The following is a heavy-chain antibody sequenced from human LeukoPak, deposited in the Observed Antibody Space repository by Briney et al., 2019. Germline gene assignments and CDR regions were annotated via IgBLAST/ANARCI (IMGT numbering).Heavy chain of an antibody. Sequence: QTGGSLRLSCAASGFTFSSYAMSWVRQAPGKGLEWVSAISGSGGSTYYADSVKGRFTISRDNSKNTLYLQMNSLRAEDTAVYYCANLEYYYDSSGKLVRPPWGQGTLVTVSS. CDR1: GFTFSSYA. V-gene: IGHV3-23*01. D-gene: IGHD3-22*01. CDR2: ISGSGGST. J-gene: IGHJ5*02. CDR3: ANLEYYYDSSGKLVRPP.